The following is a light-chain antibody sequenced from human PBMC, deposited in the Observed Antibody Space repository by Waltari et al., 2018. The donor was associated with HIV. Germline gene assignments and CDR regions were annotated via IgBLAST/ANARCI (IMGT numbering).Light chain of an antibody. CDR3: QSYDTTTPVV. CDR1: SGSIASSY. Sequence: NFMLTQPHSVSESPGKTVSIYCTRSSGSIASSYVQWYQQRPGSSPTAVIFEDNQRPSGVPERFSGSIDSSSNSASLTISGLKTEDEADYYCQSYDTTTPVVFGGGTRLTVL. CDR2: EDN. J-gene: IGLJ2*01. V-gene: IGLV6-57*01.